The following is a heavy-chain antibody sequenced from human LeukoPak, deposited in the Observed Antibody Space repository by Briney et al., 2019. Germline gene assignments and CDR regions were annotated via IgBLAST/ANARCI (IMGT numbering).Heavy chain of an antibody. V-gene: IGHV3-23*01. CDR3: AKALVVVVASSRAFDY. CDR2: ISGSGGST. D-gene: IGHD2-15*01. CDR1: GFTFSSYA. J-gene: IGHJ4*02. Sequence: GGSLRLSCAASGFTFSSYAMSWVRQAPGKGLEWVSGISGSGGSTYYADSVKGRFTISRDSSKNTLYLQMNSLRAEDTAVYYCAKALVVVVASSRAFDYWGQGTLVTVSS.